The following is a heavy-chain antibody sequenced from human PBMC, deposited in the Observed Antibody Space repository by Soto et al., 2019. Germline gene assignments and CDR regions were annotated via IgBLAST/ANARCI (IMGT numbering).Heavy chain of an antibody. CDR3: ATAYYDFWSGDYTFDY. CDR2: INHSGST. V-gene: IGHV4-34*01. J-gene: IGHJ4*02. CDR1: GGSFSGYY. D-gene: IGHD3-3*01. Sequence: SETLSLTCAGYGGSFSGYYWSWIRQPPGKGLEWIGEINHSGSTNYNPSLKSRVTISVDTSKNQFSLKLSSVTAADTAVYYCATAYYDFWSGDYTFDYWGQGTLVTVSS.